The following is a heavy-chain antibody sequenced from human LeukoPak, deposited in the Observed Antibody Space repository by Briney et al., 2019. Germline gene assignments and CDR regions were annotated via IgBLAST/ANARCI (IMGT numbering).Heavy chain of an antibody. CDR2: IYYGGST. V-gene: IGHV4-59*08. Sequence: SETLSLTCTVSGGSISSYYWSWIRQPPGKGLEWIGYIYYGGSTNYNPSLKSRVTISVDTSKNQFSLKLSSVTAADTAVYYCARQSPYYYDSSGYVSWGQGTLVTVSS. D-gene: IGHD3-22*01. CDR3: ARQSPYYYDSSGYVS. J-gene: IGHJ5*02. CDR1: GGSISSYY.